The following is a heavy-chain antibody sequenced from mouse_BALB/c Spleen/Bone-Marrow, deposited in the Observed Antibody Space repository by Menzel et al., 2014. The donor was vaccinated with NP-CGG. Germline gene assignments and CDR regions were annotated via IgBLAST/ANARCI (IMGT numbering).Heavy chain of an antibody. CDR2: INSNGGST. J-gene: IGHJ2*01. V-gene: IGHV5-6-3*01. CDR1: GFTFGNYA. CDR3: ARVAYYNVYFDY. D-gene: IGHD2-12*01. Sequence: EVKLVESGGGLVQPGGSLKLSCAASGFTFGNYAMSWVRQTPDXXXELVATINSNGGSTYYPDSVTGRFTISRDNARNTLFLQMSSLKSEDTAMYYCARVAYYNVYFDYWCQGTTLTVSS.